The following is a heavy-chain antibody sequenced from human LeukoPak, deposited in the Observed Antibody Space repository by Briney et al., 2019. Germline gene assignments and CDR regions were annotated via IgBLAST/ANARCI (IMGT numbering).Heavy chain of an antibody. CDR3: ARDSSGWYGTKFDY. J-gene: IGHJ4*02. D-gene: IGHD6-19*01. CDR2: IKQDGSEK. V-gene: IGHV3-7*01. Sequence: GGSLRLSCGASGFTFSSYWMSWVRQAPGKGLEWVANIKQDGSEKYYVDSVKGRFTISRDSAKNSLYLQMNSLRAEDTAVYYCARDSSGWYGTKFDYWGQGTLVTVSS. CDR1: GFTFSSYW.